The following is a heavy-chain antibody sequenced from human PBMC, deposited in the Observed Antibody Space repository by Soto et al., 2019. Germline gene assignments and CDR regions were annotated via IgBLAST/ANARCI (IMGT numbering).Heavy chain of an antibody. V-gene: IGHV1-8*01. J-gene: IGHJ6*02. CDR1: GYTFTSYD. CDR3: ARGVDAGVDV. D-gene: IGHD1-1*01. Sequence: QVQLVQSGAEVTKPGASVKVSCKASGYTFTSYDINWVRQATGQGLEWMGWMSPNSGATGYAQKFQGRVTMTRDTSISTAYMELGNLRSEVTAIYYCARGVDAGVDVWGQGTTVTVSS. CDR2: MSPNSGAT.